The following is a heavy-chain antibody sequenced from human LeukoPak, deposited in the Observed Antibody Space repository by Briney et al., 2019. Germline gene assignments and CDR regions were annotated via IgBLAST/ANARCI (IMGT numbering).Heavy chain of an antibody. CDR3: TRDFQNES. V-gene: IGHV3-49*04. J-gene: IGHJ5*02. CDR2: IRRKVHGGTR. CDR1: GFNFGDYA. Sequence: GGSLRLSCTGSGFNFGDYAMSWVRQAPGTGLEWVGFIRRKVHGGTRLCAASVNGRFTISRDDSKSVVYLEMNSLKTEDTAVYYCTRDFQNESWGQGTLVTVSS.